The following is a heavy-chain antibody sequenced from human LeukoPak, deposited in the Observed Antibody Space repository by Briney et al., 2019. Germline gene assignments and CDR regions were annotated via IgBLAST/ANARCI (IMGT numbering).Heavy chain of an antibody. V-gene: IGHV1-24*01. CDR2: FDPEDGET. D-gene: IGHD3-22*01. Sequence: ASVKVSCKVSGYTLTELSTHWVRQAPGKGLEWMGGFDPEDGETIYAQKFQGRVTMTEDTSTDTAYMELSSLRSEDTAVYYCATGRYDSSGYCLLDPWGQGTLVTVSS. J-gene: IGHJ5*02. CDR1: GYTLTELS. CDR3: ATGRYDSSGYCLLDP.